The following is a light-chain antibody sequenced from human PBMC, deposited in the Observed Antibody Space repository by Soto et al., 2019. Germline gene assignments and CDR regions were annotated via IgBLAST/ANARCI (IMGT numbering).Light chain of an antibody. J-gene: IGKJ1*01. Sequence: EIVLTQSAGTLSLSPGERATLSCRASQTVSGSYLAWFQQKPGQAPRLLIYAASTRAAGVPDRFSGSGSGTDFSLSNHRLEPENFAGYYCQHDGPAPWTFGRGTKVEIK. CDR1: QTVSGSY. V-gene: IGKV3-20*01. CDR3: QHDGPAPWT. CDR2: AAS.